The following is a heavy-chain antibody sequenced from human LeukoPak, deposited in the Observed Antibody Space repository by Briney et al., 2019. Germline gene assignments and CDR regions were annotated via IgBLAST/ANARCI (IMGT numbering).Heavy chain of an antibody. Sequence: SETLSLTCTVSGGSMSSYYWSWIRQSPGKGLEWIGYIYYSGSTNYNPSLKSRVTISVDTSKNQFSLKLSSVTAVDTAVYYCAKRYCSSTTCYDDRGAFDYWGQGTLVTVSS. CDR2: IYYSGST. CDR1: GGSMSSYY. J-gene: IGHJ4*02. D-gene: IGHD2-2*01. V-gene: IGHV4-59*01. CDR3: AKRYCSSTTCYDDRGAFDY.